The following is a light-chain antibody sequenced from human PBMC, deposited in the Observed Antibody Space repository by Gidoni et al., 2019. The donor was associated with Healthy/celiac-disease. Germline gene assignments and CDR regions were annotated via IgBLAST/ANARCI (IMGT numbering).Light chain of an antibody. CDR2: RNN. Sequence: QSVLTQPPSASGTPWQRVTISCSGSSSNIGSNYVYWYQQLPGTAPKLLIHRNNQRPSGVPVRFSGSKSGTSASLAISGRRSEDEADYYCAAWDDSLSGHVVFGGGTKLTVL. V-gene: IGLV1-47*01. CDR1: SSNIGSNY. J-gene: IGLJ2*01. CDR3: AAWDDSLSGHVV.